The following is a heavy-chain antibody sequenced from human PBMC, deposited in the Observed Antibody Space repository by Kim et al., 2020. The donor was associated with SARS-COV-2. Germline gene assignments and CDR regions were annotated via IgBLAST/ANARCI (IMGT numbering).Heavy chain of an antibody. Sequence: SETLSLTCTVSGGSISSSSYYWGWIRQPPGKGLEWIGSIYYSGSTYYNPSLKSRVTISVDTSKNQFSLKLSSVTAADTAVYYCASASSSAQIFDYWGQGTLVTVSS. J-gene: IGHJ4*02. CDR3: ASASSSAQIFDY. V-gene: IGHV4-39*01. D-gene: IGHD6-6*01. CDR2: IYYSGST. CDR1: GGSISSSSYY.